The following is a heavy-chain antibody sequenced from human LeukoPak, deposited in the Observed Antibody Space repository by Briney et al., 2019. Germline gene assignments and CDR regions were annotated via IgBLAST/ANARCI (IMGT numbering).Heavy chain of an antibody. CDR3: AKAGTGTTFYYHMDV. CDR1: GYTFTSYD. D-gene: IGHD1-14*01. CDR2: MSPNSGNT. J-gene: IGHJ6*03. V-gene: IGHV1-8*01. Sequence: GSVKVSCMASGYTFTSYDINWVRQATGQGLEWVGWMSPNSGNTGYAQKFQGRVSMTRDTSIRTAYMEPSRLRSEDTAVYYCAKAGTGTTFYYHMDVWGKGTTVTVSS.